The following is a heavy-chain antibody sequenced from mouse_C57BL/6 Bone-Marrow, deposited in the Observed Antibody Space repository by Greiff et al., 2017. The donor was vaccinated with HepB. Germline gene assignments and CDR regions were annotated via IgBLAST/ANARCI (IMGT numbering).Heavy chain of an antibody. CDR3: ASFYYDCDGDYYAMDY. CDR1: GFNIKDYY. V-gene: IGHV14-2*01. CDR2: IDPEDGET. D-gene: IGHD2-4*01. Sequence: VQLQQSGAELVKPGASVKLSCTASGFNIKDYYMHWVKQRTEQGLEWIGRIDPEDGETKYAQKFQGKATMTADQSSNTAYLQLSSLTSEDTAVYYCASFYYDCDGDYYAMDYWGQGTSVTVSS. J-gene: IGHJ4*01.